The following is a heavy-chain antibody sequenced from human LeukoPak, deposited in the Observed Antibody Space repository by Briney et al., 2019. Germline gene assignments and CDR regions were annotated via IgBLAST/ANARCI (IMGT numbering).Heavy chain of an antibody. V-gene: IGHV3-30*02. J-gene: IGHJ4*02. CDR1: GFTFSSYG. Sequence: GGSLRLSCAASGFTFSSYGMHWVRQAPGKGLEWVAFADSVRGRFTISRDNSKNTLYLQMNSLRAEDTALYYCAKPHFDYWGQGTLVTVSS. CDR3: AKPHFDY.